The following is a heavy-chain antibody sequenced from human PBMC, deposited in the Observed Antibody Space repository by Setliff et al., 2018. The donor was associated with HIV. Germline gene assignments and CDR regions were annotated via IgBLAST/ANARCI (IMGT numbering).Heavy chain of an antibody. CDR2: IYTSGST. J-gene: IGHJ6*03. CDR3: AREIYYYDNPQYYYYYMDV. CDR1: GGSISSGSYY. D-gene: IGHD3-22*01. V-gene: IGHV4-61*02. Sequence: PSETLSLTCTVSGGSISSGSYYWSWIRQPAGKGLEWIGRIYTSGSTNYNPSLKSRVTISVDTSKNQFSLKLRSVTAADTAVYYCAREIYYYDNPQYYYYYMDVWGKGTTVTVS.